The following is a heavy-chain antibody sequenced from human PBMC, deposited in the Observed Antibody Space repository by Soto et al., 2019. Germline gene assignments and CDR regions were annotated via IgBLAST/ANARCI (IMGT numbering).Heavy chain of an antibody. J-gene: IGHJ6*02. Sequence: SVHVTCKTSGATFRTCALTWLRQVPGQGLEWMGGIIPLFATTNYAQKFQGRVTVTADESTTTAYMELRSLRSDDTGVYYCVPLQPSTISARPAVDVWGQGTTVTVSS. V-gene: IGHV1-69*13. CDR1: GATFRTCA. D-gene: IGHD6-6*01. CDR3: VPLQPSTISARPAVDV. CDR2: IIPLFATT.